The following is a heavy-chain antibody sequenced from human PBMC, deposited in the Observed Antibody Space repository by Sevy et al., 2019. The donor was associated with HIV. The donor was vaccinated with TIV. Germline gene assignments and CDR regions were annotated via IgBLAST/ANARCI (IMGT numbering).Heavy chain of an antibody. J-gene: IGHJ4*02. Sequence: GGSLRLSCAGSGFSFHAYWMHWVRQAPGKGLEWLANITQDGSTSYYADSVKGRFTISRDNAKNLVYLQMNSLRAGDTGLYYCARAIAAAAGFWGQGTLVTVSS. V-gene: IGHV3-7*01. CDR1: GFSFHAYW. CDR2: ITQDGSTS. D-gene: IGHD6-13*01. CDR3: ARAIAAAAGF.